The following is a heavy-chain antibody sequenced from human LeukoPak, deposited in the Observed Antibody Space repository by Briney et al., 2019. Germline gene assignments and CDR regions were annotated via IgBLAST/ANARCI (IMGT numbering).Heavy chain of an antibody. D-gene: IGHD2-2*01. CDR2: IWYDGSNK. CDR1: GFTFSSYG. CDR3: ARRGDCSSISCLYFDY. J-gene: IGHJ4*02. Sequence: GRSLRLSCAASGFTFSSYGMHWVRQAPGKGLEWVAVIWYDGSNKYYADSVKGRFTISRDNSKNTLYLQMNSLRAEDTAVYYCARRGDCSSISCLYFDYWGQGTLVTVSS. V-gene: IGHV3-33*01.